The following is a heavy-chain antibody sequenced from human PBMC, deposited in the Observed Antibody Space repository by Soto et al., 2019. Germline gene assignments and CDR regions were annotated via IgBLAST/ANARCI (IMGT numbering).Heavy chain of an antibody. CDR3: ARSYGSGSRPFDY. J-gene: IGHJ4*02. CDR2: IIPILSMS. Sequence: QVQLVQSGAEVKNPGSSVRVSCKASGGTFSSYTLNWVRQAPGQGLEWMGRIIPILSMSTYAQKFQGRVSIIADKSTTTAYMTLSSLRSDDTAIYYCARSYGSGSRPFDYWGQGTRVTVSS. V-gene: IGHV1-69*02. CDR1: GGTFSSYT. D-gene: IGHD3-10*01.